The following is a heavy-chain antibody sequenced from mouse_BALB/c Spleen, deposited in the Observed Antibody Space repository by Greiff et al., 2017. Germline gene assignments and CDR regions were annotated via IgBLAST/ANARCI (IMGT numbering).Heavy chain of an antibody. Sequence: QVQLQQSGPELVRPGASVKMSCKASGYTFTSYWMHWVKQRPGQGLEWIGMIDPSNSETRLNQKFKDKATLNVDKSSNTAYMQLSSLTSEDSAVFYSARSHLDYGSSSYAMDYWGQGTSVTVSS. CDR2: IDPSNSET. CDR1: GYTFTSYW. CDR3: ARSHLDYGSSSYAMDY. D-gene: IGHD1-1*01. V-gene: IGHV1S127*01. J-gene: IGHJ4*01.